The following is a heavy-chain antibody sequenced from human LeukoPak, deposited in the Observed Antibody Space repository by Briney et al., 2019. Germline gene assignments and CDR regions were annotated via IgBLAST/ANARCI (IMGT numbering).Heavy chain of an antibody. V-gene: IGHV3-30-3*01. CDR2: ISYDGSNK. CDR1: GFTFSSYA. CDR3: ARDHYDFWSGYYSGYGMDV. Sequence: GGSLRLSCAASGFTFSSYAMHWVRQAPGKGLEWVAVISYDGSNKYYADSVKGRFTISRDNSKNTLYLQMNSLRAEDTAVYYCARDHYDFWSGYYSGYGMDVWGQGTTVTVSS. J-gene: IGHJ6*02. D-gene: IGHD3-3*01.